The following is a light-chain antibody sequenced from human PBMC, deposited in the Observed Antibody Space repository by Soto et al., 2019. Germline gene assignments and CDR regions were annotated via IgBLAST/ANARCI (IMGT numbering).Light chain of an antibody. Sequence: QSALTQPPSASGSPGQSVAISCTGTSSDVGGNNYVSWYQQHPGKAPKLIIYEVSKRPSGVPDRFSGSKSGNTASLTVSGLQAEDEADYYCSSDGGTRVFGGGTKLTVL. V-gene: IGLV2-8*01. CDR2: EVS. CDR3: SSDGGTRV. CDR1: SSDVGGNNY. J-gene: IGLJ2*01.